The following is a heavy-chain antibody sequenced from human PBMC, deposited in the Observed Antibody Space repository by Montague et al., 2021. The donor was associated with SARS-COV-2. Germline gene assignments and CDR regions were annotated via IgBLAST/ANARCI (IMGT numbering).Heavy chain of an antibody. CDR2: INHSGST. Sequence: SETLSLTCAVYGGSFSGYYWSWIRQPPGKGLEWIGEINHSGSTNYNPSLKSRVTISVDTSKNQFSLKLSSVTAADTAVYYCARARQGVVVSALGIRAYYYDYYMDVWGKGTTVTVSS. J-gene: IGHJ6*03. V-gene: IGHV4-34*01. D-gene: IGHD2-2*01. CDR3: ARARQGVVVSALGIRAYYYDYYMDV. CDR1: GGSFSGYY.